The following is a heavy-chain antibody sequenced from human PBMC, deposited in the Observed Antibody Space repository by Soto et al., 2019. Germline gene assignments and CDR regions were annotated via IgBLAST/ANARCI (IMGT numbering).Heavy chain of an antibody. Sequence: GASVKVSCTVSGYTLTELSMHWVRQAPGKGLEWMGGFDPEDGETIYAQKFQGRVTMTEDTSTDTAYMELSSLRSEDTAVYYCATFSLTRGYSGYDPNWFDPWGQGTLVTVSS. J-gene: IGHJ5*02. CDR1: GYTLTELS. CDR2: FDPEDGET. V-gene: IGHV1-24*01. CDR3: ATFSLTRGYSGYDPNWFDP. D-gene: IGHD5-12*01.